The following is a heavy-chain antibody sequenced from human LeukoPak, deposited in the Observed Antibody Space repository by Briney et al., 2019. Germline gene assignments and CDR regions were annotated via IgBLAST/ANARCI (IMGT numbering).Heavy chain of an antibody. D-gene: IGHD2-21*02. J-gene: IGHJ4*02. CDR1: GFTFSSYA. Sequence: GGSLRLSCAASGFTFSSYAMSWVRQAPGKGLEWVSSISTSGVSTNNEDSVRGRFTISRDNSKSMVYLQMNGLRAEDTAVYYCAKNTSDTYLDYWGQGILVTVSS. CDR3: AKNTSDTYLDY. CDR2: ISTSGVST. V-gene: IGHV3-23*01.